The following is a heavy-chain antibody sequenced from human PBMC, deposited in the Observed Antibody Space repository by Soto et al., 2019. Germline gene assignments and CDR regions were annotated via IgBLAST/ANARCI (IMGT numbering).Heavy chain of an antibody. CDR1: EYSISSGYY. Sequence: SETVSLTCAFSEYSISSGYYWGWIRQPPGKGLEWIGSIYHSGSTYYNPSLKSRVTISVDTSKNQFSLKLSSVTAADTAVYYCARLDYYATSVWCQGTLVTAPQ. CDR3: ARLDYYATSV. D-gene: IGHD3-10*01. CDR2: IYHSGST. V-gene: IGHV4-38-2*01. J-gene: IGHJ4*02.